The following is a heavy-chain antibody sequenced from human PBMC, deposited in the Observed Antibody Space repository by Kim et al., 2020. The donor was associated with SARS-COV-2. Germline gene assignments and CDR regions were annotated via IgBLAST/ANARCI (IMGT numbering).Heavy chain of an antibody. CDR3: ARDGSGGVRYFDL. J-gene: IGHJ2*01. Sequence: YNPAINSRVTISVDTSKNQFSLKLSCVTAADTAVYYCARDGSGGVRYFDLWGRGTLVTVSS. V-gene: IGHV4-59*01. D-gene: IGHD2-15*01.